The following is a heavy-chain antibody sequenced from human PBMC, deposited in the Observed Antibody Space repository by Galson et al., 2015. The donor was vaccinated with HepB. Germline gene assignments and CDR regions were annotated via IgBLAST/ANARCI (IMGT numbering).Heavy chain of an antibody. D-gene: IGHD4-11*01. Sequence: SLRLSCAASGFNFSNYGMHWVRQAPGKGLEWVAVIFYDGSKKYYADSVKGRFTISRVSSKNRLYLQMDSLRAEDTALYYCARGMTTVTIDQWGQGTLVTVSS. V-gene: IGHV3-33*01. J-gene: IGHJ4*02. CDR3: ARGMTTVTIDQ. CDR2: IFYDGSKK. CDR1: GFNFSNYG.